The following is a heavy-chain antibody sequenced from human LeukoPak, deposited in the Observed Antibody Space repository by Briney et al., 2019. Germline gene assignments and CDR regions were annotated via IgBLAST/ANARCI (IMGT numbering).Heavy chain of an antibody. Sequence: GASVKVSCKASGYTFTSYDINWVRQAPGQGLEWMGWKNPNSGNTGYAQKFQGRVTMTRNTSISTAYMELSSLRSEDTAVYYCARGARYGDRLSNFDYWGQGTLVTVSS. CDR1: GYTFTSYD. D-gene: IGHD4-17*01. J-gene: IGHJ4*02. V-gene: IGHV1-8*01. CDR2: KNPNSGNT. CDR3: ARGARYGDRLSNFDY.